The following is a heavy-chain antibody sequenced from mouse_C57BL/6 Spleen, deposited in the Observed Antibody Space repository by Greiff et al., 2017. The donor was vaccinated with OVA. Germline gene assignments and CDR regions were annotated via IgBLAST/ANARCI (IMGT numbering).Heavy chain of an antibody. CDR3: ARRYYDYDSFAY. V-gene: IGHV1-61*01. D-gene: IGHD2-4*01. J-gene: IGHJ3*01. Sequence: VQLQQPGAELVRPGSSVKLSCKASGYTFTSYWMDWVKQRPGQGLEWIGNIYPSDSETHYNQKFKDKATLTVDKSSSTAYMQLSSLTSEDSAVYYCARRYYDYDSFAYWGQGTLVTVSA. CDR2: IYPSDSET. CDR1: GYTFTSYW.